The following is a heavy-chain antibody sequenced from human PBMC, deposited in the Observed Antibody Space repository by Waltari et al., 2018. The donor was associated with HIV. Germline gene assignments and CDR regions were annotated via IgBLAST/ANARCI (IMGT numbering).Heavy chain of an antibody. CDR1: GVTFSRYS. J-gene: IGHJ4*02. V-gene: IGHV3-33*06. CDR2: VWGEGTTK. CDR3: AKTSLYGSGSYAYYFGN. D-gene: IGHD3-10*01. Sequence: VHLLESGGGLVQPGGSLRLSCAASGVTFSRYSIHWVRQAPGKGLEWVAVVWGEGTTKYYRDAVKGRFTISRDNSKNTVYLQMNSLRVDDTAIYYCAKTSLYGSGSYAYYFGNWGQGTLVTVSS.